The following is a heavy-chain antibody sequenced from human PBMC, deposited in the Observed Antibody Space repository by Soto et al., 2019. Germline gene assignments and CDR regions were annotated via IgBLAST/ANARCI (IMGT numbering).Heavy chain of an antibody. D-gene: IGHD1-26*01. V-gene: IGHV4-30-4*01. Sequence: SETLSLTCTVSGGSVSSGDYCWSWIRQPPGKGLEWIGYICYSGSTYYNPSLKSRVTISVDTSKNQFSLKLSSVTAADTAVYYCARDRGVGATTDYWGQGTLVTVS. CDR2: ICYSGST. CDR3: ARDRGVGATTDY. J-gene: IGHJ4*02. CDR1: GGSVSSGDYC.